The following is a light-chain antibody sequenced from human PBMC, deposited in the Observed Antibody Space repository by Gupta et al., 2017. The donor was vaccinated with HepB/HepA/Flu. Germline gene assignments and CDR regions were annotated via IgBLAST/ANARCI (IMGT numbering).Light chain of an antibody. CDR1: SSNIGSNY. Sequence: QSVLTQPPSVSGTPGQRVTIPCSGSSSNIGSNYVYWYQQLPGTAPKLLIYKNNQRPSGVPDRFSGSKSGTSASLAISGLRSEDEADYDCATWDDSLSGLVFGGGTKLTVL. CDR2: KNN. J-gene: IGLJ2*01. CDR3: ATWDDSLSGLV. V-gene: IGLV1-47*01.